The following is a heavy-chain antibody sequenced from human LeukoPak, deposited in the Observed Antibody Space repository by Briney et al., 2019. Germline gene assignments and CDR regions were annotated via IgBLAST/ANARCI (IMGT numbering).Heavy chain of an antibody. J-gene: IGHJ6*03. V-gene: IGHV4-34*01. CDR2: INHSGST. CDR1: GGSFSGYY. Sequence: SETLSLTCAVYGGSFSGYYWSWIRQPPGKGLEWIGEINHSGSTNYNPSLKSRVTISVDTSKNQFSLKLSSVTAADTAVYYCARVSAYYYYMDVWGKGTTVTVSS. CDR3: ARVSAYYYYMDV.